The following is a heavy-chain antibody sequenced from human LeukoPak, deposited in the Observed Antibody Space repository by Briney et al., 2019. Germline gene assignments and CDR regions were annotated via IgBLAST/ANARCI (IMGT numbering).Heavy chain of an antibody. CDR2: FDPEDGET. CDR3: ATVDTANYGMDV. D-gene: IGHD5-18*01. CDR1: GYTLTELS. J-gene: IGHJ6*02. V-gene: IGHV1-24*01. Sequence: ASVKVSCKVSGYTLTELSMHWVRQAPGKGLEWMGGFDPEDGETIYAQKFQGRVTMTEDTSTDTAYMELSSLRSGDTAVYYCATVDTANYGMDVWGQGTTVTVSS.